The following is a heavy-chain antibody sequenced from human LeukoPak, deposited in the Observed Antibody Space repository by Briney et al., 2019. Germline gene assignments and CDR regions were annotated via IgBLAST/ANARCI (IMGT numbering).Heavy chain of an antibody. CDR3: AREASLVRGIFITRYGLDV. J-gene: IGHJ6*04. Sequence: PSETLSLTCTVSGDSVTSGTYYWTWIRQPPGKGLEWIAYITYNENTNYNPSLKSRLTISLDTSSNQFSLRLSSVTAADTAISYCAREASLVRGIFITRYGLDVWGRGTTVTVSS. D-gene: IGHD3-10*01. CDR2: ITYNENT. V-gene: IGHV4-61*01. CDR1: GDSVTSGTYY.